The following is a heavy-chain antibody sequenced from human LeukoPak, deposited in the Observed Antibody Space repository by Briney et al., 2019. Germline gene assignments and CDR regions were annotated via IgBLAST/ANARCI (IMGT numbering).Heavy chain of an antibody. CDR2: IIPIFGTA. CDR1: GGTFNSYA. V-gene: IGHV1-69*13. J-gene: IGHJ5*02. Sequence: ASVKVSFKASGGTFNSYAISWVRQAPGQGLEWMGGIIPIFGTANYAQKFQGRVTITADESTSTAYMELSSLRSEDTAVYYCARGGRSYCSSTSCYFNNWFDPWGQGTLVTVSS. D-gene: IGHD2-2*01. CDR3: ARGGRSYCSSTSCYFNNWFDP.